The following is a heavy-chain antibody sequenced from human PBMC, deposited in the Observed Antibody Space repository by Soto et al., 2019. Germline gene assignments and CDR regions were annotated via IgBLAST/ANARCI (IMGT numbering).Heavy chain of an antibody. CDR3: ARGEGGFQH. CDR2: INHSGST. J-gene: IGHJ1*01. CDR1: GRTFSGYS. Sequence: QVQLQQWGAGLLKPSETLSLTCAVYGRTFSGYSWTWFRQPPGKGLEWIGDINHSGSTNYNPSLTSRVTISVDTTKNQFSLKVTSVTAADTAVYYSARGEGGFQHWGQGTLVTVSS. V-gene: IGHV4-34*01.